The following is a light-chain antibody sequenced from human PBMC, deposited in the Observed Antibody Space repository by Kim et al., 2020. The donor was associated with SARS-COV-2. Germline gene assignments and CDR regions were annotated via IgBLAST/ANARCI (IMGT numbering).Light chain of an antibody. CDR1: QAINNH. V-gene: IGKV1-9*01. Sequence: ASVESRFTILCRAIQAINNHLSWYQQKPGKAPKVLIYAASTLHSGVPSKFSGSGSGTDFTLTISSLQPEDFATYYCQQLNSYPITFGQGTRLEIK. J-gene: IGKJ5*01. CDR3: QQLNSYPIT. CDR2: AAS.